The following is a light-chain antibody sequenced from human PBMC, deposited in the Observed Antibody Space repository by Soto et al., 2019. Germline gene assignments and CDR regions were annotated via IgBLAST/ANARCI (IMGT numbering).Light chain of an antibody. Sequence: DIKMTQSPSALSASVGGRVTITCRASQSISSYLHWYQQKPGKAPKLLINVASTLQSGVPSRFSGSGSGTDFTLAITSLQPEDFATYYCQQSSSTPQTFGGGTKV. J-gene: IGKJ4*01. CDR1: QSISSY. V-gene: IGKV1-39*01. CDR3: QQSSSTPQT. CDR2: VAS.